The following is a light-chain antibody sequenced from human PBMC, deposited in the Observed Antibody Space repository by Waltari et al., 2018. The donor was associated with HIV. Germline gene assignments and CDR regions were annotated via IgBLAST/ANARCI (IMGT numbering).Light chain of an antibody. CDR2: EDT. V-gene: IGLV2-14*01. J-gene: IGLJ1*01. CDR3: ASFSSTFTYV. CDR1: SDDVGGYSY. Sequence: QSALTQPASVSASPGQSLTIPCTGSSDDVGGYSYVSWYQQFPGKAPKLLISEDTDRASEISLRFSGSKSANTASLTISGLRPEDEADYFCASFSSTFTYVFGTGTKVTVL.